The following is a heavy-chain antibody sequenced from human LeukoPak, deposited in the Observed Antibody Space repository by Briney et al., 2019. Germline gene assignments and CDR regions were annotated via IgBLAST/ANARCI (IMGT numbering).Heavy chain of an antibody. CDR2: IDYDGSTT. J-gene: IGHJ5*02. V-gene: IGHV3-74*01. CDR1: GFSLSTFW. Sequence: PGGSLRLSCAASGFSLSTFWMHWVRQAPGKGLVWVSRIDYDGSTTTYADSVKGRFTISRDNAKNTLYLQTNSLRAEDTAVYYCTHLGWFDPWGQGTLVTVSS. CDR3: THLGWFDP.